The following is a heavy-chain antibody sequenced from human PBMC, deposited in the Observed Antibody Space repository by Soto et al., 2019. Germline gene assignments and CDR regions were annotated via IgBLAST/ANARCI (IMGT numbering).Heavy chain of an antibody. J-gene: IGHJ4*02. D-gene: IGHD6-6*01. CDR2: IIPILGIT. V-gene: IGHV1-69*02. CDR3: ASQFEYSSSNFDY. Sequence: SVKVSCKASGGTFSSYTISWVRQAPGQELEWMGRIIPILGITNYTQKFQGRVTITVEKSTSTAYMELSSLRSEDTAVYYCASQFEYSSSNFDYWGQGTLVTVSS. CDR1: GGTFSSYT.